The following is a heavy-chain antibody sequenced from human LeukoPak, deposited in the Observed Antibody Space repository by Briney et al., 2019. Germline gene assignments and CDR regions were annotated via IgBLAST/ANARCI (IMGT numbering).Heavy chain of an antibody. V-gene: IGHV3-48*03. CDR1: RFTFRTYE. CDR3: ARRRAYTLRDLDF. D-gene: IGHD3-10*01. Sequence: SGGSLRLSCAASRFTFRTYEMNCLRQAPGKGLEWVAHVDSASTTQYADSVKGRFTISRDNAKNSMCLQMDSLRAEDTAVYYCARRRAYTLRDLDFWGQGTLVTVSS. J-gene: IGHJ4*02. CDR2: VDSASTT.